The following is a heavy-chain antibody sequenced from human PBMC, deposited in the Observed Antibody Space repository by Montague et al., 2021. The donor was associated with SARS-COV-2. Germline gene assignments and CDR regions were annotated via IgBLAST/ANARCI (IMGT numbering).Heavy chain of an antibody. V-gene: IGHV2-70*11. Sequence: PALVKPTQTLTLTCTFSGFSLSTSGMCVSWIRQPPGKALEWLARIDWDDDKYYSTSLKTRLTISKDTSKNQVVLTMTNMDPVETATYYCARIQATVNAFDIWGQGKMVTVSS. CDR2: IDWDDDK. CDR1: GFSLSTSGMC. J-gene: IGHJ3*02. D-gene: IGHD4-17*01. CDR3: ARIQATVNAFDI.